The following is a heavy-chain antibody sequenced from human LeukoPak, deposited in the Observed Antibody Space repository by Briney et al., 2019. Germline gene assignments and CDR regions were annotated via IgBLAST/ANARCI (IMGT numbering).Heavy chain of an antibody. CDR3: ARHGTRLGESDSLDY. CDR2: IYPGDSDT. D-gene: IGHD3-16*01. J-gene: IGHJ4*02. CDR1: GYSFTSYW. Sequence: GESLKISCKGSGYSFTSYWIGWVRQMPGKGLEWMGTIYPGDSDTRYSPSFQGQVTISADKSISTAYLQWSSLKVSDTARYYCARHGTRLGESDSLDYWGQGTLVTVSS. V-gene: IGHV5-51*01.